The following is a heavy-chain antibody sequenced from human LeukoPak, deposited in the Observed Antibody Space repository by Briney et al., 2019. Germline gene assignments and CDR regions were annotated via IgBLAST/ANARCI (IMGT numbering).Heavy chain of an antibody. V-gene: IGHV3-9*01. J-gene: IGHJ4*02. CDR1: GFTFDDYA. D-gene: IGHD3-16*01. CDR3: ASLGY. Sequence: GGSLRLSCAASGFTFDDYAMHWVRQTPGKGLEWVSGISWNSDSIEYADSVKGRFTISRDNAKNSLYLQMNSLRAEDTALYYCASLGYWGQGTLVTVSS. CDR2: ISWNSDSI.